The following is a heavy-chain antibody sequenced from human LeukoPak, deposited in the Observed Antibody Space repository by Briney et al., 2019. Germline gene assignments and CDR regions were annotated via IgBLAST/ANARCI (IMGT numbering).Heavy chain of an antibody. CDR3: ARGYYYDSSGFVNWFDP. Sequence: GGSLRLSCAASGFNFASHWMHWVRQTPGKGLVWVSRINSGGSGTSYADSVEGRFTISRDNAKNTLYLQMNSLRAEDTAVYYCARGYYYDSSGFVNWFDPWGQGTLVTVSS. D-gene: IGHD3-22*01. J-gene: IGHJ5*02. V-gene: IGHV3-74*01. CDR1: GFNFASHW. CDR2: INSGGSGT.